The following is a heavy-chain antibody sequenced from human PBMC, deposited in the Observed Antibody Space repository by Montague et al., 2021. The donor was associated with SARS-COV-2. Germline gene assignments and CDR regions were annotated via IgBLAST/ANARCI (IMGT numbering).Heavy chain of an antibody. J-gene: IGHJ3*02. CDR3: ARGGYYDYAFDI. D-gene: IGHD3-22*01. V-gene: IGHV4-59*01. CDR1: GGSIISYY. CDR2: IYYSYST. Sequence: SETLSLTCTVSGGSIISYYLSWIRQPPGQGLEWIGYIYYSYSTNSNPSLKSRVTVSVYTSKNQFSLTLSSVTAADTAVYYCARGGYYDYAFDIWGQGTMVTVSS.